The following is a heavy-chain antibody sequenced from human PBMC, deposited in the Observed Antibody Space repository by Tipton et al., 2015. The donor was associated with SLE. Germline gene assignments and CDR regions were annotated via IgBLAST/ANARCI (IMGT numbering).Heavy chain of an antibody. CDR1: GGSLSGYY. CDR2: VNRGGST. D-gene: IGHD6-13*01. J-gene: IGHJ4*02. V-gene: IGHV4-34*01. Sequence: TLSLTCAVYGGSLSGYYWSWIRQAPGKGLEWIGEVNRGGSTNYNPSLKSRVIISMDTSKNQISLKLSSVTAADTAVYYCARRVGREAAGRVWDYWGQGTLVTVSS. CDR3: ARRVGREAAGRVWDY.